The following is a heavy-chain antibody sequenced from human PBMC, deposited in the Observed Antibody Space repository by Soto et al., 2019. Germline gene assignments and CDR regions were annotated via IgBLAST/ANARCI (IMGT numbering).Heavy chain of an antibody. V-gene: IGHV1-2*04. Sequence: QVQLVQSGAEVKKPGASVKVSCKASGYTFTGYYMHWVRQAPGQGLEWMGWINPNSGGTNYAQKFQGWVTMTRDTSISTAYMEPGRLRSDDTAVYYCARAHYSDSSGDLREWGQGTLVTVSS. CDR2: INPNSGGT. CDR1: GYTFTGYY. CDR3: ARAHYSDSSGDLRE. D-gene: IGHD3-22*01. J-gene: IGHJ4*02.